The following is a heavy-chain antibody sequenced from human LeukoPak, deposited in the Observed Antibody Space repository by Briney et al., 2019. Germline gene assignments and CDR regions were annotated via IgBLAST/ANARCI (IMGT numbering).Heavy chain of an antibody. CDR1: GGSISSSSYY. Sequence: NPSETLSLTCTVSGGSISSSSYYWGWIRQPPGKGLEWIGSIYYSGSTYYNPSLKSRVTISVDTSKNQFSLKLSSVTAADTAVYYCARVDVFGVVSSDYYYYYMDVWGKGTTVTVSS. V-gene: IGHV4-39*07. CDR3: ARVDVFGVVSSDYYYYYMDV. CDR2: IYYSGST. J-gene: IGHJ6*03. D-gene: IGHD3-3*01.